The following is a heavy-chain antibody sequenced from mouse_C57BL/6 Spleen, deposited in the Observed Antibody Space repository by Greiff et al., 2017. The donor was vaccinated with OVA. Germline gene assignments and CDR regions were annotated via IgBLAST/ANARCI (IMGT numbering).Heavy chain of an antibody. CDR2: IYPRDGST. CDR1: GYTFTSYD. V-gene: IGHV1-85*01. CDR3: ARTAVVATYDAMDY. D-gene: IGHD1-1*01. J-gene: IGHJ4*01. Sequence: QVQLQQSGPELVKPGASVKLSCKASGYTFTSYDINWVKQRPGQGLEWIGWIYPRDGSTKYNEKFKGKATLTVDTSSSTAYMELHSLTSEDSAVYFCARTAVVATYDAMDYWGQGTSVTVSS.